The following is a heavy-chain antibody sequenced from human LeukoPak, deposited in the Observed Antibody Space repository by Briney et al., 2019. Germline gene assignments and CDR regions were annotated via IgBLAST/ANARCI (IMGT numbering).Heavy chain of an antibody. J-gene: IGHJ6*03. D-gene: IGHD2-2*01. CDR2: IIPIFGTA. V-gene: IGHV1-69*05. CDR1: GGTFSSYA. Sequence: SVKVSCKASGGTFSSYAISWVRQAPGQGLEWMGGIIPIFGTANYAQKYQGRVTITTDESTTTAYMELSSMSSEDTAVYYCARDHVPYYYMDVWGKGTTVTVSS. CDR3: ARDHVPYYYMDV.